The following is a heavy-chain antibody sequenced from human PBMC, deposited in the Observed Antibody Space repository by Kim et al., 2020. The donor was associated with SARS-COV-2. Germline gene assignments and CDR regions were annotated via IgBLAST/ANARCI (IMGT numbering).Heavy chain of an antibody. D-gene: IGHD2-2*03. CDR3: ARDGYCSSTRCFGMDV. J-gene: IGHJ6*02. CDR2: IYHGGST. V-gene: IGHV3-53*01. CDR1: GFTVSSYY. Sequence: GGSLRLSCAASGFTVSSYYMSWVRQAPGKGLEWVAVIYHGGSTYYAASVKSRFTISRDNSKNKLYLQMNSLRAADTAVYYCARDGYCSSTRCFGMDVWGQGTTVTVSS.